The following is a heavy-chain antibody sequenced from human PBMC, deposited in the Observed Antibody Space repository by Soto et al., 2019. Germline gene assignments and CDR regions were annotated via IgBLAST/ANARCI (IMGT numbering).Heavy chain of an antibody. D-gene: IGHD5-12*01. Sequence: QVQLVQSGAGVKKPGASVKVSCKASGYTFTSYAMHWVRQAPGQRLEWMGWINAGNGNTKYSQKFQGRVTITRDTSASTAYMELSSLRSEDTAVYYCARDRGYSGYDLGRGFPNWFDPWGQGTLVTVSS. CDR3: ARDRGYSGYDLGRGFPNWFDP. CDR2: INAGNGNT. V-gene: IGHV1-3*01. CDR1: GYTFTSYA. J-gene: IGHJ5*02.